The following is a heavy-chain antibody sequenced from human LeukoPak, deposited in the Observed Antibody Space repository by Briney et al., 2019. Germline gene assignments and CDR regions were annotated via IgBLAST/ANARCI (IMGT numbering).Heavy chain of an antibody. CDR3: ATQGYGDYVY. CDR1: GFTFSSYS. J-gene: IGHJ4*02. CDR2: ISSSSSYI. Sequence: GGSLRLSCAASGFTFSSYSMNWVRQAPGKRLEWVSSISSSSSYIYYADSVKGRFTISRDNAKNSLYLQMNSLRAEDTAVYYCATQGYGDYVYWGQGTLVTVSS. D-gene: IGHD4-17*01. V-gene: IGHV3-21*01.